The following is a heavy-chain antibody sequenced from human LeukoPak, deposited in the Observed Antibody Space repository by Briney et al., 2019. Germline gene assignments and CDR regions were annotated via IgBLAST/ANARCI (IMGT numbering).Heavy chain of an antibody. Sequence: ASVKVSCKASGYTFTGYYMHWVRQAPGQGLEWMGWINPNSGGTNYAQKFQGRVTMTRDTSISTAYMELSRLRSDDTAVYYCARDSPSIVVVPAAMGEDCYYYYGTDVWGQGTTVTVSS. CDR1: GYTFTGYY. V-gene: IGHV1-2*02. CDR3: ARDSPSIVVVPAAMGEDCYYYYGTDV. D-gene: IGHD2-2*01. J-gene: IGHJ6*02. CDR2: INPNSGGT.